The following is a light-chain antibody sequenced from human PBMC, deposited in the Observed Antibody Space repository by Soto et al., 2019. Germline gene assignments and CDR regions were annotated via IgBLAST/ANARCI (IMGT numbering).Light chain of an antibody. J-gene: IGLJ1*01. CDR2: DVS. CDR1: SSDVGGYNY. Sequence: QSVLTKPASVYGSPGQSITISCTGTSSDVGGYNYVSWYQQHPGKAPKLMIYDVSNRPSGVSNRFSGPKSGNTASLTISGLQAEDEADYYCSSYTSSSTLYVFGTGTKVTVL. V-gene: IGLV2-14*01. CDR3: SSYTSSSTLYV.